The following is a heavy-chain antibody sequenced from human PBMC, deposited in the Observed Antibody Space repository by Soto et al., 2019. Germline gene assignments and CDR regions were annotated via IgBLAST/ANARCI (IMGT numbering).Heavy chain of an antibody. D-gene: IGHD1-1*01. V-gene: IGHV4-59*01. Sequence: SETLSLTCTVSGGSFTSYYWSWIRQPPGKGLEWIGYIYYSGSTNYNPSLKSRVTISLDTSKNQFSLRLSSVTAADTAVYYCASVKNWNDFDYWGQGTLVTVSS. J-gene: IGHJ4*02. CDR3: ASVKNWNDFDY. CDR1: GGSFTSYY. CDR2: IYYSGST.